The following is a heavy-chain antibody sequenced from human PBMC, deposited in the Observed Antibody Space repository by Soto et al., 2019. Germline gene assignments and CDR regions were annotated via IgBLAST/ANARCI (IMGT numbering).Heavy chain of an antibody. CDR3: AKGSRMWTPDY. CDR2: IAPGNGNT. J-gene: IGHJ4*02. D-gene: IGHD2-21*01. CDR1: GYTFTDSA. Sequence: ASVKVSCKASGYTFTDSAIHWARQAPGRSLELLGWIAPGNGNTKYSQKFQGRVTITRDTSATTAYMELSSLRSEDTAVYYCAKGSRMWTPDYWGQGTLVTVSS. V-gene: IGHV1-3*01.